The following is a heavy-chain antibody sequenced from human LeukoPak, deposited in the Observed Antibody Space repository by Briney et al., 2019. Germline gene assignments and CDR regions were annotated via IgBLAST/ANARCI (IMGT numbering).Heavy chain of an antibody. Sequence: GGSLRLSCAASGFTFRSYWMSWVRQAPGKGPEWVANLNQDGSEKYYVDSVKGRFTISRDNAKKSLYLQMNSLRAEDTAVYYCGRDGGPVDHWGQGTLVTVSS. D-gene: IGHD3-16*01. J-gene: IGHJ4*02. CDR1: GFTFRSYW. CDR3: GRDGGPVDH. CDR2: LNQDGSEK. V-gene: IGHV3-7*03.